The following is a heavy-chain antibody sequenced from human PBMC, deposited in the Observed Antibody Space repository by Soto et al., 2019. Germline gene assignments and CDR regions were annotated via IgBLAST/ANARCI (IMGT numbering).Heavy chain of an antibody. CDR1: GGTFSSYA. Sequence: QVQLVQSGAEVKKPGSSVKVSCKASGGTFSSYAISWVRQAPGQGLEWMGGIIPIFGTANYAQKFQGRVTMLADESTSTACMELCSLRSEDTAVYYCARNCDDFRSGYYTGFWYWGQGTLVTVSS. CDR3: ARNCDDFRSGYYTGFWY. J-gene: IGHJ4*02. D-gene: IGHD3-3*01. CDR2: IIPIFGTA. V-gene: IGHV1-69*12.